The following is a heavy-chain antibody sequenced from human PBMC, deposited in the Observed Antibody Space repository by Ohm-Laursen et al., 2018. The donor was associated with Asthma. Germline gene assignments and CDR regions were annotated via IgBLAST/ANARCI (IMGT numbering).Heavy chain of an antibody. J-gene: IGHJ4*02. D-gene: IGHD5-24*01. Sequence: TLSLTCTVSGGSISSSSYYWGWIRQPPGKGLEWIGSIYYSGSTYYNPSLKSRVTISVDTSKNQFSRKLSSVTAADTAVYYCASEEMATITAAYWGQGTLVTVSS. CDR3: ASEEMATITAAY. CDR1: GGSISSSSYY. CDR2: IYYSGST. V-gene: IGHV4-39*01.